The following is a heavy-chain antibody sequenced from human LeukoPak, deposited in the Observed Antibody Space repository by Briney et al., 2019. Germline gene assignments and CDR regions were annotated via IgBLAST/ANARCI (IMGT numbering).Heavy chain of an antibody. CDR2: MNPNSGNT. CDR1: GYTFTSYD. D-gene: IGHD3-22*01. CDR3: AREWAYYYDSSGYYYLDY. Sequence: ASVKVSCKASGYTFTSYDINWVRQATGQGLEWMGWMNPNSGNTGYAQKFQGRVTMTGNTSISTAYMELSSLRSEDTAVYYCAREWAYYYDSSGYYYLDYWGQGTLVTVSS. V-gene: IGHV1-8*01. J-gene: IGHJ4*02.